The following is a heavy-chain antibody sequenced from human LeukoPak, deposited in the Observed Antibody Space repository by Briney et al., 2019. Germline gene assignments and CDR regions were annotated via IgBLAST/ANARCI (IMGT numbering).Heavy chain of an antibody. J-gene: IGHJ4*02. CDR2: IYYTGNT. CDR1: GVSVSSGTYY. Sequence: PSETLSLTCTVSGVSVSSGTYYWSWIRQPPGKGLEWIGHIYYTGNTHYVPSLKSRVTMSVDTPKNQFSLKLTSVTAADTAVYYCARGTNYYGSGDYWGQGTLVTVSS. CDR3: ARGTNYYGSGDY. V-gene: IGHV4-61*01. D-gene: IGHD3-10*01.